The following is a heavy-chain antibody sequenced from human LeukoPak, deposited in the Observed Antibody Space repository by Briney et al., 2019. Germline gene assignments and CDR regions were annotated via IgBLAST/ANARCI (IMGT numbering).Heavy chain of an antibody. CDR2: ISSNGDNT. CDR3: VRGTGY. V-gene: IGHV3-64D*06. J-gene: IGHJ4*02. CDR1: GFTFSTYV. Sequence: GGSLRLSCSVSGFTFSTYVMHWVRQAPGKGLEYVSAISSNGDNTYYADSVKGRFTISRDNSKNTLYLQMSSLRADGTAVYYCVRGTGYWGQGTLVTISS.